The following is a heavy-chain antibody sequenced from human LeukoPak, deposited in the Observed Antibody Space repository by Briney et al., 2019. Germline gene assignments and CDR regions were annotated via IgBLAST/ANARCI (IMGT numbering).Heavy chain of an antibody. D-gene: IGHD3-10*01. CDR3: AKLPGYGSGNYYNLDS. J-gene: IGHJ4*02. CDR1: GFTFSSYG. CDR2: IWYDGSNK. Sequence: GRSLRLSCAASGFTFSSYGMHWVRQAPGKGLEWVAVIWYDGSNKYYADSVKGRFTISRDNSKNTLYLQMNSLRAEDTAVYYCAKLPGYGSGNYYNLDSWGQGTLVTVSS. V-gene: IGHV3-33*06.